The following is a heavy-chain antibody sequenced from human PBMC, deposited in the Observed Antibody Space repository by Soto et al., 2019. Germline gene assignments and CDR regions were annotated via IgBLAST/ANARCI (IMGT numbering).Heavy chain of an antibody. D-gene: IGHD3-10*01. V-gene: IGHV1-8*01. J-gene: IGHJ4*02. CDR3: ARGFSTEVRGGYDY. CDR2: MNPNNTNT. CDR1: GYTFTSYD. Sequence: QVQLVQSGAEVKKPGASVKVSCQASGYTFTSYDINWVRQATGQGLEWMGWMNPNNTNTGYAQKFQGRLTMTRNTAVGTAYVGLSSLTSEATAVYYCARGFSTEVRGGYDYWGQGTLVTVSS.